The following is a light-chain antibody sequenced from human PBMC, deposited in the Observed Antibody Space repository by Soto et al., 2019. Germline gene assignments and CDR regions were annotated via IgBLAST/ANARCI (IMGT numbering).Light chain of an antibody. CDR1: QSVYSNS. Sequence: EIVLTQSPGTLSLSQGDRATLSCRASQSVYSNSLAWYQQKPGQAPRLLIYGASNRATGIPDRFSGSGSGTDFTLTISRLEPEVFAVYYCQQSGSSPFTFGQGTKLEIK. J-gene: IGKJ2*01. CDR3: QQSGSSPFT. CDR2: GAS. V-gene: IGKV3-20*01.